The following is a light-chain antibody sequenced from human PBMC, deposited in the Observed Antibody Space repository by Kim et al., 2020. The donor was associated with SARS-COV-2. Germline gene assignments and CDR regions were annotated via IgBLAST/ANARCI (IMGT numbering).Light chain of an antibody. J-gene: IGKJ4*01. Sequence: AAVGDRGTSTCRARQAISNYLAWCQWRPGKVPKRLIYGASSLQSGVPSRFSGSGSGTEFTLTISNLQPEDFATYYCLQHNNYPLTFGGGTKVDIK. CDR2: GAS. CDR1: QAISNY. V-gene: IGKV1-17*03. CDR3: LQHNNYPLT.